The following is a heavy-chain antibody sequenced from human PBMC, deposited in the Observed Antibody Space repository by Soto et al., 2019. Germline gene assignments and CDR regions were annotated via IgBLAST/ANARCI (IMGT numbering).Heavy chain of an antibody. CDR1: GFTFSDYY. V-gene: IGHV3-11*06. J-gene: IGHJ6*02. Sequence: GGSLRLSCAASGFTFSDYYMSWIRQAPGKGLEWVSYISSSSSYTNYADSVKGRFTISRDNAKNSLYLQMNSLRAEDTAVYYCARGAPRNVYYDFWSGYDYYYYGMDVWGQGTTVTVSS. CDR2: ISSSSSYT. CDR3: ARGAPRNVYYDFWSGYDYYYYGMDV. D-gene: IGHD3-3*01.